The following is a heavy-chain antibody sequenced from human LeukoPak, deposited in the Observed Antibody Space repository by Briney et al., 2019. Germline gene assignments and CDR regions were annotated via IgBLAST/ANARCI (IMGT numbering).Heavy chain of an antibody. CDR3: AGYCSSTSCSWVDY. CDR1: GGSISSYY. Sequence: SETLSFTCTVSGGSISSYYWSWIRQPPGKGLEWIGYIYYSGSTNHNPSLKSRVTISVDTSKNQFSLKLSSVTAADAAVYYCAGYCSSTSCSWVDYWGQGTLVTVSS. D-gene: IGHD2-2*01. J-gene: IGHJ4*02. CDR2: IYYSGST. V-gene: IGHV4-59*01.